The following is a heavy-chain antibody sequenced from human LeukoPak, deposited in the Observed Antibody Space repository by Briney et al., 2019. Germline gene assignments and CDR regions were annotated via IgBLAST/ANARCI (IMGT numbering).Heavy chain of an antibody. J-gene: IGHJ5*02. D-gene: IGHD1-26*01. CDR1: GGXISSYY. Sequence: SETLSLTCTVSGGXISSYYWNWVRQPPGKGREWIGYIFYGGITNYHPSLKSRVTTSVDTSKKQFSLQLTSVTAADTAVYYCARDSGSYPHWFARWGQGTLVTVSS. V-gene: IGHV4-59*01. CDR2: IFYGGIT. CDR3: ARDSGSYPHWFAR.